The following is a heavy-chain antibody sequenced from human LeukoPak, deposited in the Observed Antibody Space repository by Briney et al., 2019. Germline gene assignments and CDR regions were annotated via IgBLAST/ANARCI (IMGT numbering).Heavy chain of an antibody. CDR1: GGSISSYY. D-gene: IGHD2-2*01. CDR3: ARGFVPAGMARYHYMDV. Sequence: SETLSLTCTVSGGSISSYYWSWIRQPAGKGLEWIGRIYTSDNTIYNPSLRSRVTMSVDTSKNQFSLKLSSVTAADTAVYYCARGFVPAGMARYHYMDVWGKGTTVTVSS. CDR2: IYTSDNT. J-gene: IGHJ6*03. V-gene: IGHV4-4*07.